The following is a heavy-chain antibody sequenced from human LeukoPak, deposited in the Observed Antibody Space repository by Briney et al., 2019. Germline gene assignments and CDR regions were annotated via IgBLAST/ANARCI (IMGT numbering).Heavy chain of an antibody. CDR1: GGSISNYY. J-gene: IGHJ3*02. CDR2: IDTSWST. D-gene: IGHD3-10*01. Sequence: ASETLSLIRTVSGGSISNYYWNWIRQSAGKGLEWIGRIDTSWSTNYNPSLESRVTTSVDTSKNQFSLKVTPVTAADTAVYYCARVCGSATNYRLCGFDIWGQGTVVTVSS. CDR3: ARVCGSATNYRLCGFDI. V-gene: IGHV4-4*07.